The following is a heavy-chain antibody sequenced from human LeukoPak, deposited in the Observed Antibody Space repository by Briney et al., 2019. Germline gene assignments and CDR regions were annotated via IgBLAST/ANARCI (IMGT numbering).Heavy chain of an antibody. CDR3: ASPHGVVPAARPDAFDI. CDR1: GYTFTSYG. Sequence: ASVKVSCKASGYTFTSYGISWVRQAPGQGLEWMGWISAYNGNTNYAQKLQGRVTMTTDTSTSTAYMELRSLRSEDTAVYYCASPHGVVPAARPDAFDIWGQGTMVTVSS. J-gene: IGHJ3*02. D-gene: IGHD2-2*02. V-gene: IGHV1-18*01. CDR2: ISAYNGNT.